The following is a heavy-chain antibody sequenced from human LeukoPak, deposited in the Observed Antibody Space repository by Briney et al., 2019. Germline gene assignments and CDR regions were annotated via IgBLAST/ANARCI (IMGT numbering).Heavy chain of an antibody. D-gene: IGHD6-6*01. J-gene: IGHJ5*02. CDR3: AMESIAARQAGGIHWFDP. CDR2: INPSGGST. V-gene: IGHV1-46*01. CDR1: GYTFTSYY. Sequence: AASVKVSCKASGYTFTSYYMHWVRQAPGQGLEWMGIINPSGGSTSYAQKFQGRVTMTRDMSTSTVYMELSSLRSEDTAVYYCAMESIAARQAGGIHWFDPWGQGTLVTVSS.